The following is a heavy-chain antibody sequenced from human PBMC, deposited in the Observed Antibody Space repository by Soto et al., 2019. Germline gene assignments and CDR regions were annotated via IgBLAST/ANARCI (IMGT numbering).Heavy chain of an antibody. V-gene: IGHV1-69*01. J-gene: IGHJ1*01. D-gene: IGHD6-19*01. CDR1: GSTFSSYA. CDR3: ARDRGIAVACGAEYFQH. Sequence: QVQLVQSGAEVKKPGSSVKVSCKASGSTFSSYAISWVRQAPGQGLEWMGGIIPIFGTANYAQKFQGRVTITADESTSTAYMELSSLRSEDTALYYCARDRGIAVACGAEYFQHWGQCTLVTVAS. CDR2: IIPIFGTA.